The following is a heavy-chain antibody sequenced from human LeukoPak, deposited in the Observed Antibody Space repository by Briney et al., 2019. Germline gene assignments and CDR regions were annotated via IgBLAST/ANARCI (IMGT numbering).Heavy chain of an antibody. CDR3: AREGFYSESYFDY. CDR2: MNPNSGNT. V-gene: IGHV1-8*01. J-gene: IGHJ4*02. D-gene: IGHD1-26*01. CDR1: GYTFTSYD. Sequence: ASVKVSCKASGYTFTSYDINWVRQATGQGLEWMGWMNPNSGNTGYAQKFQGRVTMTRDTSTSTVYMWLNSLRSEDTAVYYCAREGFYSESYFDYWGQGTLVTVSS.